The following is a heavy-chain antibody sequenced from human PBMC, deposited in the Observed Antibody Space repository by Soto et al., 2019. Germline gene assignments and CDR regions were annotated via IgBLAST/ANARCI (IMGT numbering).Heavy chain of an antibody. CDR3: ARVKVGGSDLDYLDQ. V-gene: IGHV4-30-4*01. CDR2: IYYSGST. D-gene: IGHD5-12*01. J-gene: IGHJ4*02. CDR1: GGSISSDNYY. Sequence: SETLSLTCTVSGGSISSDNYYWSWIRQPPGKGLEWIGYIYYSGSTYYNASLTSRLTITADTSRNQFSLTLSSVTAADTAVYYCARVKVGGSDLDYLDQWGQGTVVTVSS.